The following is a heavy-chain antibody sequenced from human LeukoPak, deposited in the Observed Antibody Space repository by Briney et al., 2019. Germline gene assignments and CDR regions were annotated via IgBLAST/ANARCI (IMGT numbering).Heavy chain of an antibody. J-gene: IGHJ6*03. CDR2: ISYDGSNK. CDR1: GFTFSSYA. Sequence: QSGGSLRLSCAASGFTFSSYAMHWVRQAPGKGLEWVAVISYDGSNKYYADSVKGRFTISRDNSKNTLYLQMNSLRAEDTAVYYCARSFWSGYYIPEEYYMDVWGKGTTVTISS. CDR3: ARSFWSGYYIPEEYYMDV. V-gene: IGHV3-30*04. D-gene: IGHD3-3*01.